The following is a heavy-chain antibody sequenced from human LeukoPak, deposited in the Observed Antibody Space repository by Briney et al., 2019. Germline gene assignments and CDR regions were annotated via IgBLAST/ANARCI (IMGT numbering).Heavy chain of an antibody. CDR2: ISGSGGST. J-gene: IGHJ4*02. CDR1: GFTFSSYA. CDR3: APQGGSGWVFRFDY. D-gene: IGHD6-19*01. V-gene: IGHV3-23*01. Sequence: PGGSLRLSCAASGFTFSSYAMSWVRQAPGKGLGWVSAISGSGGSTYYADSVKGRFTISRDNSKNTLYLQMNSLRAEDTAVYYCAPQGGSGWVFRFDYWGQGTLVTVSS.